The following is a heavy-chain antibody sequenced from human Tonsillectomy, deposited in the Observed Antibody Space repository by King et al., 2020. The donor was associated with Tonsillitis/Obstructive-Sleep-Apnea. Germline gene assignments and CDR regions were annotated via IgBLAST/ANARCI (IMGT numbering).Heavy chain of an antibody. CDR1: VGTFSSSA. J-gene: IGHJ4*02. CDR2: SIPIFGTA. D-gene: IGHD2-2*01. V-gene: IGHV1-69*13. Sequence: QLVQSGAQVKKPGFSVKFSCKASVGTFSSSAISRVRQALGHGLECMGGSIPIFGTANYAPKIQGRVTITEAEATSPAYMELSSLRSEDTAVYYCATPGIVVVPAAPFDYWGQGTLVTVSS. CDR3: ATPGIVVVPAAPFDY.